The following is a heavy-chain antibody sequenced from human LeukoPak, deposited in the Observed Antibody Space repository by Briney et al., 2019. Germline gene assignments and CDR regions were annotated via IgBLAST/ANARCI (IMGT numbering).Heavy chain of an antibody. J-gene: IGHJ4*02. CDR2: ISSSSSYI. CDR3: ARGGVLRFLELGDY. V-gene: IGHV3-21*01. D-gene: IGHD3-3*01. CDR1: GFTFSSYS. Sequence: GGSLRLSCAASGFTFSSYSMNWVRQAPGKGLEWVSSISSSSSYIYYADSVKGRFTISRDNAKNSLYLQMNSLRAEDTAVYYCARGGVLRFLELGDYWGQGTLVTVSS.